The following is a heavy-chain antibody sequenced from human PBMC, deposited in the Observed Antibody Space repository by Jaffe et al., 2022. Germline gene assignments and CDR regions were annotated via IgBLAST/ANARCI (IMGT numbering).Heavy chain of an antibody. J-gene: IGHJ6*03. V-gene: IGHV1-69*05. Sequence: QVQLVQSGAEVKKPGSSVTVSCEASGGTLSNYVISWVRQAPGQGLEWMGGIIPIFGTTKYAQKLQGRLSITTDDSTTTAYMELSGLRFEDTAVYYCAKARDHNGSGSYYDYYYYMDVWGKGTTVTVSS. CDR1: GGTLSNYV. CDR3: AKARDHNGSGSYYDYYYYMDV. D-gene: IGHD3-10*01. CDR2: IIPIFGTT.